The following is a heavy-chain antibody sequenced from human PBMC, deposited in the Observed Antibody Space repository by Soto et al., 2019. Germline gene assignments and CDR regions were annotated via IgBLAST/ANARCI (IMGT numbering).Heavy chain of an antibody. Sequence: QLQLVQSGAEAKKPGSAVKVSCKASGGSLSTYAVTWVRQAPGQGIEWMGGIIPVLGTTTNAHDFLGRVTITAEETKSPAHLEVNSSTSWDTDLYFCAQVGIPLLTAGWFDRWGQGTFVTVSS. D-gene: IGHD5-12*01. CDR1: GGSLSTYA. CDR2: IIPVLGTT. CDR3: AQVGIPLLTAGWFDR. V-gene: IGHV1-69*01. J-gene: IGHJ5*02.